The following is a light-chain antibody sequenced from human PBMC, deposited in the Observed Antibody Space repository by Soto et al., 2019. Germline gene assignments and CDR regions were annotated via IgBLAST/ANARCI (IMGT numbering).Light chain of an antibody. V-gene: IGKV3-15*01. CDR2: DAS. Sequence: EIVMTPSPATLSVSPGETASLSCRASQSAGNFLAWYQQTPGQAPRLLIYDASTRATGIPARFSGSGSGTEFTLTISRLQSEDFAVYYCQHYNNWHPITFGQGTRLEIK. J-gene: IGKJ5*01. CDR3: QHYNNWHPIT. CDR1: QSAGNF.